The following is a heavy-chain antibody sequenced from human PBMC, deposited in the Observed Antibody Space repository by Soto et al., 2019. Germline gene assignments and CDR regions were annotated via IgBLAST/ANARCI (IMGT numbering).Heavy chain of an antibody. D-gene: IGHD4-17*01. Sequence: ALVTVSCKASGYTIPIYGIIWVRQAPGQGLEWMGWISAYNGNTNYAQKLQGRVTMTTDTSTSTAYMELRSLRSDDTAVYYCAMGSTVKGAFDIWGQGTMVTVSS. J-gene: IGHJ3*02. CDR2: ISAYNGNT. CDR3: AMGSTVKGAFDI. V-gene: IGHV1-18*01. CDR1: GYTIPIYG.